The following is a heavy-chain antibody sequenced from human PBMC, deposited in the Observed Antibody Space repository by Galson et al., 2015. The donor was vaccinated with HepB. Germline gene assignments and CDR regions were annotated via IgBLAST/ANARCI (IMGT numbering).Heavy chain of an antibody. J-gene: IGHJ4*02. V-gene: IGHV1-58*01. CDR3: AAESYSSGCCKYDY. Sequence: SVKVSCKASGFTFSNSAVQWVRQARGQGLEWIGWMVVGGGNTNYAQHFQGRLTITRDMSTGTAYMEMTSLRSEVTAVYYCAAESYSSGCCKYDYWGQGTLVTVSS. CDR2: MVVGGGNT. CDR1: GFTFSNSA. D-gene: IGHD6-25*01.